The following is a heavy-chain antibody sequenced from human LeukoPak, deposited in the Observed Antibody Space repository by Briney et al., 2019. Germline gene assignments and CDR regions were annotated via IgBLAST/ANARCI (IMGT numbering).Heavy chain of an antibody. J-gene: IGHJ4*02. Sequence: GGSLRLSCAASGFTFSSYSMNWVRQAPGKGLEWVSSISSSSSYIYYADSVKGRFTIPRDNAKNSLYLQMNSLRAEDTAVYYCARDRIAVVLFDYWGQGTLVTVSS. CDR1: GFTFSSYS. CDR3: ARDRIAVVLFDY. D-gene: IGHD6-19*01. V-gene: IGHV3-21*01. CDR2: ISSSSSYI.